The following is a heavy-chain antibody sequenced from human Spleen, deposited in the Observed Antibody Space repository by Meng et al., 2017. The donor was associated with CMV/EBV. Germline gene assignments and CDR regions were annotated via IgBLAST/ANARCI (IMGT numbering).Heavy chain of an antibody. Sequence: GESLKISCAASGFTFSTYWMNWVRQAPGKGLEWVANIKQDGSDKYYVDSVKGRFTISRDNAKNSLYLQLNSLRAEDTAVYYCARAAACGGDCYHNWFDPWGQGTLVTVSS. CDR2: IKQDGSDK. CDR1: GFTFSTYW. J-gene: IGHJ5*02. CDR3: ARAAACGGDCYHNWFDP. V-gene: IGHV3-7*01. D-gene: IGHD2-21*01.